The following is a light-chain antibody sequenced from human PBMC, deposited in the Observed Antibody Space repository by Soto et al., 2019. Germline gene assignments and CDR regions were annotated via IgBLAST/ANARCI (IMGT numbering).Light chain of an antibody. V-gene: IGKV1-9*01. CDR2: AAS. CDR3: QQLNSYPLT. J-gene: IGKJ4*01. CDR1: QGISSY. Sequence: IQLTQSPSSLSASVGDRVTITCRASQGISSYLAWYQQKPGKAPKLLIYAASTLQSGVPSRFSGSGSGTDSTLTISXLQPEDFATYYCQQLNSYPLTFGGGTKVDIK.